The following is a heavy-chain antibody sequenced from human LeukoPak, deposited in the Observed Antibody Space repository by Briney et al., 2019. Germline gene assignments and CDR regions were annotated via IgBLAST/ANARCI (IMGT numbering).Heavy chain of an antibody. V-gene: IGHV1-24*01. CDR3: ATDSDPWGPAAGTIDC. CDR2: FDPEVGDK. Sequence: SVKVSCKISGHALSDLSIHWVRQAPGRGPEWMGAFDPEVGDKMHAQKFQGRVTMTEDTSTDTAYMELNSLRSEDTAVYYCATDSDPWGPAAGTIDCWGQGTLVTVSS. D-gene: IGHD6-13*01. J-gene: IGHJ4*02. CDR1: GHALSDLS.